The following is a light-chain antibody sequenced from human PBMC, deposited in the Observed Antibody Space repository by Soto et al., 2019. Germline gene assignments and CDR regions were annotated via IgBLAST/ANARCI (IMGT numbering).Light chain of an antibody. CDR3: QQTCIAPRA. V-gene: IGKV1-39*01. CDR2: GAT. J-gene: IGKJ2*01. Sequence: DIQMTQSPSSLSASIGDRVTITFRASQSISSYLNWYQQKPGKAPMLLIYGATNLQSGVPSRFSGSGSRTDFTLTISNVQPEDFATYYCQQTCIAPRAFGQGTKVDIK. CDR1: QSISSY.